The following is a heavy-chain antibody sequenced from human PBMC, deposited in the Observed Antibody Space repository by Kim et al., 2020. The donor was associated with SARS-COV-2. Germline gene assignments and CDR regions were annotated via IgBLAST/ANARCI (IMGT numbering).Heavy chain of an antibody. D-gene: IGHD3-3*01. J-gene: IGHJ4*02. V-gene: IGHV4-34*01. CDR2: INHGGST. CDR3: ARRTSRPRDYDFWSGSPPERGYFDY. Sequence: IRQPPGKGLEWIGEINHGGSTNYNPSLKSRVTISVDTSKNQFSLKLSSVTAVDTAVYYCARRTSRPRDYDFWSGSPPERGYFDYWGQGTLAT.